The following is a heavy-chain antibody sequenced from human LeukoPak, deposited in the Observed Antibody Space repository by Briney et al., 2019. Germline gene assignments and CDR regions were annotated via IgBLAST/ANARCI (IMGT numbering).Heavy chain of an antibody. D-gene: IGHD5-24*01. CDR3: ARYRDGYNSYYFDY. V-gene: IGHV3-23*01. J-gene: IGHJ4*02. CDR1: GFTFSSYA. Sequence: GGSLRLSCAASGFTFSSYAMSWVRQAPGKGLEWVSAISGSGGSTYYADSVKGRFTISRHNSKNTLYLQMNSLRAEDTAVYYCARYRDGYNSYYFDYWGQGTLVTVSS. CDR2: ISGSGGST.